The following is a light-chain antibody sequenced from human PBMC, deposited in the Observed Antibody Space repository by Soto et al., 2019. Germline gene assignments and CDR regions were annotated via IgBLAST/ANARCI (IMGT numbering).Light chain of an antibody. CDR2: EVS. Sequence: QSALTQPPSASGSPGQSVTISCTGTRSDVGSYNYVSWYQQHPGKAPKLMIYEVSKRPSGVPDRFSGSKSGNTASLTVSGLQAEDEADYYCSSYTSSSTPWVFGGGTKLTVL. CDR1: RSDVGSYNY. CDR3: SSYTSSSTPWV. V-gene: IGLV2-8*01. J-gene: IGLJ3*02.